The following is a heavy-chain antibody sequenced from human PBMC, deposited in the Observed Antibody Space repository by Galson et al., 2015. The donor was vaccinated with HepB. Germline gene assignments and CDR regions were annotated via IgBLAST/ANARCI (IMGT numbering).Heavy chain of an antibody. CDR1: GGSISSGSYY. CDR2: IYTSGST. V-gene: IGHV4-61*02. CDR3: ARGDLMTTVTTDSVPYYYYGMDV. J-gene: IGHJ6*02. Sequence: TLSLTCTVSGGSISSGSYYWSWIRQSAGKGLEWIGRIYTSGSTNYNPSLKSRVTISVDTSKNQFSLKLSSVTAADTAVYYCARGDLMTTVTTDSVPYYYYGMDVWGQGTTVTVSS. D-gene: IGHD4-17*01.